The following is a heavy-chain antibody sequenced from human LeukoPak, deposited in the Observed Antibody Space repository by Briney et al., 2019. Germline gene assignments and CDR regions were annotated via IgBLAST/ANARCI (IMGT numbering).Heavy chain of an antibody. CDR1: GGTFSSYA. V-gene: IGHV1-18*01. Sequence: ASVKVSCKASGGTFSSYAISWVRQAPGQGLEWMGWISAYNGNTNYAQKLQGRVTMTTDTSTSTAYMELRSLRSDDTAVYYCARGGSSSSWLTFDYWGQGTLVTVSS. CDR3: ARGGSSSSWLTFDY. D-gene: IGHD6-13*01. J-gene: IGHJ4*02. CDR2: ISAYNGNT.